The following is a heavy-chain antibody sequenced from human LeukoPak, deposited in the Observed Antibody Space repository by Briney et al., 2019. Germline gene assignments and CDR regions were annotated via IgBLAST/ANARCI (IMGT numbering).Heavy chain of an antibody. CDR3: AREGGPGELRYFDWLSDWYFDL. V-gene: IGHV3-74*01. J-gene: IGHJ2*01. CDR2: INSDGSST. CDR1: GFTFSSYW. Sequence: GGSLRLSCAASGFTFSSYWMHWVRQAPGKGLVWVSRINSDGSSTSYADSVKGRFTISRDNAKNTLYLQMNSLRAEDTAVYYCAREGGPGELRYFDWLSDWYFDLWGRGTLVTVSS. D-gene: IGHD3-9*01.